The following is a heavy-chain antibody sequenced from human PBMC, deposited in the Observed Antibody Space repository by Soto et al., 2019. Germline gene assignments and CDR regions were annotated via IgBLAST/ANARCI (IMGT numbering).Heavy chain of an antibody. CDR2: IYYSGST. V-gene: IGHV4-59*08. D-gene: IGHD3-9*01. CDR3: ARHSDFDWLLTLFDY. J-gene: IGHJ4*02. CDR1: GGSISSYY. Sequence: SETLSLTCTVSGGSISSYYWSWIRQPPGKGLEWIGYIYYSGSTNYNPSLKSRVTISVDTSKNQFSLKLSSVTAADTAVYYCARHSDFDWLLTLFDYWGQGTLVTVSS.